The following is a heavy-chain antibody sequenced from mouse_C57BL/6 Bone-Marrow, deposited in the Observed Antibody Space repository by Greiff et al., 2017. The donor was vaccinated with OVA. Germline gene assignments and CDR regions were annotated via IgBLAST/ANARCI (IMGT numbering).Heavy chain of an antibody. D-gene: IGHD1-1*01. CDR2: IYPRDGST. CDR1: GYTFTDHT. V-gene: IGHV1-78*01. CDR3: ASPYYYGSSSLAMDY. J-gene: IGHJ4*01. Sequence: VKLMESDAELVKPGASVKISCKVSGYTFTDHTIHWMKQRPEQGLEWIGYIYPRDGSTKYNEKFKGKATLTADKSSSTAYMQLNSLTSEDSAVYFCASPYYYGSSSLAMDYWGQGTSVTVSS.